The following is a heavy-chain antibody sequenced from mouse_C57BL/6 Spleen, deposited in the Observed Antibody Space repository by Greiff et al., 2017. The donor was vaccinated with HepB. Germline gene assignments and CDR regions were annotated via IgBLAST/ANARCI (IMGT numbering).Heavy chain of an antibody. J-gene: IGHJ2*01. CDR1: GYTFTSYW. CDR3: ARKGIYYGNYPDY. Sequence: QVQLQQPGAELVKPGASVKLSCKASGYTFTSYWMQWVKQRPGQGLEWIGEIDPSDSYTNYNQKFKGKATLTVDTSSSTAYMQLSSLTSEDSAVYYCARKGIYYGNYPDYWGQGTTLTVSS. CDR2: IDPSDSYT. D-gene: IGHD2-1*01. V-gene: IGHV1-50*01.